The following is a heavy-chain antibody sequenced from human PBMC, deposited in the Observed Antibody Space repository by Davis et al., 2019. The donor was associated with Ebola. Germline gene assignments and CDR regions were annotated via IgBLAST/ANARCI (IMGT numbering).Heavy chain of an antibody. V-gene: IGHV3-30*02. Sequence: GESLKISCAASGFTFSSYGMHWVRQAPGKGLEWVAFVRYDGSDKYYGDSVKGRFTISRDNSKNTLYLQMNRLRPDDTALYYCAKQDDSGWYGIDDYWGQGTLVTVSS. J-gene: IGHJ4*02. D-gene: IGHD6-19*01. CDR1: GFTFSSYG. CDR2: VRYDGSDK. CDR3: AKQDDSGWYGIDDY.